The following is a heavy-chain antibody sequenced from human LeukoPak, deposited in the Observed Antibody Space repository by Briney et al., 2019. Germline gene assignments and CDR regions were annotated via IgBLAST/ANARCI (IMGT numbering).Heavy chain of an antibody. V-gene: IGHV3-23*01. D-gene: IGHD3-9*01. Sequence: PGGSLRLSCAASGFTFSDYYMSWVRQAPGKGLEWVSAISGSGGSTYYADSVKGRFTISRDNSKNTLYLQMNSLRAEDTAVYYCAKRYDILTGYDYWGQGTLVTVSS. J-gene: IGHJ4*02. CDR3: AKRYDILTGYDY. CDR2: ISGSGGST. CDR1: GFTFSDYY.